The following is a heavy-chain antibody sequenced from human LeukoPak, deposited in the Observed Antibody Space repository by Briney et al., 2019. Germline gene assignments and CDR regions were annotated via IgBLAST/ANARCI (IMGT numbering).Heavy chain of an antibody. J-gene: IGHJ4*02. Sequence: PSETLSLTCAVSGYSISSGYYWGWIRQPPGKGLEWIGNIYHSGNTYYNPSLKSRVTISIDTSKNQFSLKLTSVTAADTAVYFCARHLSGKTDYWGQGALITVSS. CDR1: GYSISSGYY. CDR2: IYHSGNT. CDR3: ARHLSGKTDY. V-gene: IGHV4-38-2*01. D-gene: IGHD3-10*01.